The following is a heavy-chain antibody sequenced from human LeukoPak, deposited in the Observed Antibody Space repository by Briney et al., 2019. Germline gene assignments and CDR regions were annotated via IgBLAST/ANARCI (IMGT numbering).Heavy chain of an antibody. Sequence: KTGGSLRLSCAASGFTFSSYSMNWVRQAPGKGLEWVSSISSSSSYIYYADSVKGRFTISRDNAKNSLYLQMNSLRAEDTAVYYCARDRTQDIVVVVADERGLYFDYWGQGTLVTVSS. D-gene: IGHD2-15*01. CDR3: ARDRTQDIVVVVADERGLYFDY. CDR2: ISSSSSYI. J-gene: IGHJ4*02. V-gene: IGHV3-21*01. CDR1: GFTFSSYS.